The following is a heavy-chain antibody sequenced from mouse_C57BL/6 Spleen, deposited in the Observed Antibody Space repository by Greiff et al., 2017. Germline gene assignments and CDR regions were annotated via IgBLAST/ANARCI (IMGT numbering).Heavy chain of an antibody. D-gene: IGHD2-1*01. Sequence: EVMLVESGGDLVKPGGSLKLSCAASGFTFSSYGMSWVRQTPDKRLEWVATISSGGSYTYYPDSVKGRFTISRDNAKNTLYLQMSSLKSEDTAMYYCARHEANYHFDYWGQGTTLTVSS. V-gene: IGHV5-6*01. J-gene: IGHJ2*01. CDR3: ARHEANYHFDY. CDR1: GFTFSSYG. CDR2: ISSGGSYT.